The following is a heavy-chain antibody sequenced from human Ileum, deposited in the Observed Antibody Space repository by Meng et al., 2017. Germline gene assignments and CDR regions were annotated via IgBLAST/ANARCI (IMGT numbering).Heavy chain of an antibody. J-gene: IGHJ5*02. CDR1: GDSASSSSYF. CDR3: AAQHTSSGGGYGWFDP. D-gene: IGHD6-13*01. Sequence: QLQLQGSGPGLVKPSETLSLTFIVSGDSASSSSYFWVWMRQPPGKGLEYIGGITYTGNSFFNPSLNPSLKTRLSTSFDTSKNQFSLKVNAVIAADTAVYYCAAQHTSSGGGYGWFDPWGQGILVTVSS. V-gene: IGHV4-39*01. CDR2: ITYTGNS.